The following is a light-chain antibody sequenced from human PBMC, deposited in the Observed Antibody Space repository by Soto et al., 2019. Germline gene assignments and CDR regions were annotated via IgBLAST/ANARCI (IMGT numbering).Light chain of an antibody. CDR3: QRRSNWPLT. CDR1: QSITSF. J-gene: IGKJ4*01. Sequence: EIVLTQSPVTLSLSPVERATLSCRASQSITSFLAWYQQKPGQAPRLLIYDVSNRATGIPARFSGSGSGTDFTLTISSLEPEDFAVYYCQRRSNWPLTFGGGTKVEI. CDR2: DVS. V-gene: IGKV3-11*01.